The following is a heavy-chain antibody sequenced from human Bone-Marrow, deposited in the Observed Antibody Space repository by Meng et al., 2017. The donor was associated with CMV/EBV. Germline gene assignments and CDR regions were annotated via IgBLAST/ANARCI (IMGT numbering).Heavy chain of an antibody. CDR2: IIPIFGTA. J-gene: IGHJ6*02. CDR1: GGTFSSYV. CDR3: ARVIWSIHYYYYYGMDV. Sequence: SVKVSCKASGGTFSSYVISWVRQAPGQGLEWMGGIIPIFGTANYAQKFQGRVTITTDESTSTAYMELSSLRSEDTAVYYCARVIWSIHYYYYYGMDVWGQGTTVTVSS. D-gene: IGHD3-3*01. V-gene: IGHV1-69*05.